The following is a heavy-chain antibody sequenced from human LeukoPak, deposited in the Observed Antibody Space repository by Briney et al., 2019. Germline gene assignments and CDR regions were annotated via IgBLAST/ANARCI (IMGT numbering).Heavy chain of an antibody. D-gene: IGHD2-21*01. J-gene: IGHJ4*02. V-gene: IGHV4-30-2*01. CDR3: ARDSGDYYFDY. Sequence: PSETLSLTCAASGGSISSGGYSWSWIRQPPGKGLEWIGYIYHSGSTYYNPSLKSRVTISVDRSKNQFSLKLSSVTAADTAVYYCARDSGDYYFDYWGQGTLVTVSS. CDR1: GGSISSGGYS. CDR2: IYHSGST.